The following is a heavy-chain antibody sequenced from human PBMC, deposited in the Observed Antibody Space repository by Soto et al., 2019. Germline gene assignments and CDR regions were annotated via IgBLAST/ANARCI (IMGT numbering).Heavy chain of an antibody. J-gene: IGHJ4*02. CDR3: ARQGGYYDPAEI. V-gene: IGHV4-59*08. CDR1: GGSISSYY. Sequence: QVQLQESGPGLVKPSETLSLTCTVSGGSISSYYWSWIRQPPGKGLEWIGYIYYSGSTNYNPSLKSRVTISVDTSKNQFSLKLSSVTAADTAVYYCARQGGYYDPAEIWGQGTLVTVSS. D-gene: IGHD3-22*01. CDR2: IYYSGST.